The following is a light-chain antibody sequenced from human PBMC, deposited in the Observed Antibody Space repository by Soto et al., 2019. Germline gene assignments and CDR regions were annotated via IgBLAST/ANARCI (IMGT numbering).Light chain of an antibody. J-gene: IGLJ2*01. CDR3: ASYVVNSGLL. V-gene: IGLV2-8*01. CDR2: EVS. CDR1: SSDVGGSNY. Sequence: QSVLTQPPSASGSPGQPVTISCTGTSSDVGGSNYVSWYQQHPGKAPKAMIYEVSKRRSGVPDRFSGSKSGNTASLTVSGLQAEDEADYYCASYVVNSGLLFGRGTKLTVL.